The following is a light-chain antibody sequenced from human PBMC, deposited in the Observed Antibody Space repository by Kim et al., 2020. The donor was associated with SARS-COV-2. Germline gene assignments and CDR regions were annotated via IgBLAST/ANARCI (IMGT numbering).Light chain of an antibody. CDR3: CSYAGSYTLWV. Sequence: SLTISCTGPSSDVGGYNYVSWYQQHPGKAPKLMIYDVSKRPSGVPDRFSGSKSGNTASLTISGLQAEDEADYYCCSYAGSYTLWVFGGGTQLTVL. CDR1: SSDVGGYNY. V-gene: IGLV2-11*01. CDR2: DVS. J-gene: IGLJ3*02.